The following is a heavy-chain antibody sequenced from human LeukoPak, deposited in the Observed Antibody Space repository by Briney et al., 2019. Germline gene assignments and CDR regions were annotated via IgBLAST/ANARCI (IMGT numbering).Heavy chain of an antibody. Sequence: GASVKVSCKASGYTFTSYGISWVRQAPGQGLEWMGWISAYNGNTNYAQKLQGRVTMTTDTSTSTAYMELRSLRSDDTAVYYCAREILTMVRGKAFDIWGQGTMDTVSS. CDR3: AREILTMVRGKAFDI. CDR2: ISAYNGNT. CDR1: GYTFTSYG. D-gene: IGHD3-10*01. J-gene: IGHJ3*02. V-gene: IGHV1-18*01.